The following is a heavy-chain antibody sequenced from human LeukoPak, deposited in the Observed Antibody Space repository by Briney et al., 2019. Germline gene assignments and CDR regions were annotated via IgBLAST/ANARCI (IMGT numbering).Heavy chain of an antibody. J-gene: IGHJ5*01. V-gene: IGHV4-59*03. CDR3: ALAPNSNWFDF. D-gene: IGHD2-8*01. Sequence: SETLSLTCTVSGDSTSNFYWTWIRQSPGKGLEWIGNIHYSGSSVYNPSLKSRGTISIDTSRRQFFLRLNSVTAADTAVYFCALAPNSNWFDFWGPGTLVTVSS. CDR1: GDSTSNFY. CDR2: IHYSGSS.